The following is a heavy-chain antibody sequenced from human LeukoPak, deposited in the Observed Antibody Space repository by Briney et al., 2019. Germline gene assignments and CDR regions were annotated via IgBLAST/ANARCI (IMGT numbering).Heavy chain of an antibody. J-gene: IGHJ4*02. CDR3: AKGWQLGPDY. CDR1: GFTFSSYA. V-gene: IGHV3-23*01. Sequence: GGSLRLSCAASGFTFSSYAMTWVRQAPGKGLEWVSVISGSGGSTYYADSVKGRFTISRDNSKNTLYLQMNSLRAEDTAVYYCAKGWQLGPDYWGQGTLVTISS. CDR2: ISGSGGST. D-gene: IGHD6-6*01.